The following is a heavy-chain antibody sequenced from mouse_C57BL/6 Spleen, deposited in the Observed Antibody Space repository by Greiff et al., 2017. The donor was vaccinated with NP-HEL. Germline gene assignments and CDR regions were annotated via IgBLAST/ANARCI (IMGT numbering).Heavy chain of an antibody. Sequence: EVQVVESGGGLVKPGGSLKLSCAASGFTFSDYGMHWVRQAPEKGLEWVAYISSGSSTIYYADTVKGRFTISRDNAKNTLFLQMTSLRSEDTAMYYCARVSFDVWGTGTTVTVSS. CDR3: ARVSFDV. CDR2: ISSGSSTI. D-gene: IGHD6-2*01. V-gene: IGHV5-17*01. J-gene: IGHJ1*03. CDR1: GFTFSDYG.